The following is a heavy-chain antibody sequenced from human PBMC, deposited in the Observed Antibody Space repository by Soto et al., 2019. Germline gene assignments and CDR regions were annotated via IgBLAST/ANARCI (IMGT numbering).Heavy chain of an antibody. Sequence: EVQLVESGGGVVQPGGSLRLSCAASGFTVSSKYMSWVRQAPGKGLEWVSLINRGGSIYYADTVNGRVTISIDNSENTLYLQMSVLRVGHRAVLCCTMDVIQSSCGSPYGAPMDVWGKGNTVNVPS. CDR1: GFTVSSKY. D-gene: IGHD2-15*01. J-gene: IGHJ6*03. V-gene: IGHV3-66*01. CDR2: INRGGSI. CDR3: TMDVIQSSCGSPYGAPMDV.